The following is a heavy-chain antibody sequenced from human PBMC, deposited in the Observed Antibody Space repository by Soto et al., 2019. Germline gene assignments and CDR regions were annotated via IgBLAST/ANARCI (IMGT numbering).Heavy chain of an antibody. D-gene: IGHD2-15*01. V-gene: IGHV1-3*01. CDR1: GYTFTRYT. J-gene: IGHJ5*02. Sequence: ASVKVSCKASGYTFTRYTMNWVRQAPGQRLEWMGWINPDNGNTKSSQKFQDRVIITRDTSASTAYMDLSSLRSEDTAVYYCARGIATGQLDPWGQGTLVTVPQ. CDR2: INPDNGNT. CDR3: ARGIATGQLDP.